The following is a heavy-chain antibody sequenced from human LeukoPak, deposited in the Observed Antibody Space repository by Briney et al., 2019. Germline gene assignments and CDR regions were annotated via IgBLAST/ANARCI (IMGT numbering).Heavy chain of an antibody. CDR2: MYTSGST. V-gene: IGHV4-61*02. J-gene: IGHJ4*02. CDR1: GALISSGSYY. Sequence: PSQTLSLTCTVSGALISSGSYYWSWIRQPAGKGLEWIGRMYTSGSTNYNPSLKSRVTISVDTSKNQFSLNLSSVTAADTAVYYCARDREHIVLLPGAKRKTWYFDYWGQGTLVTVSS. D-gene: IGHD2-2*01. CDR3: ARDREHIVLLPGAKRKTWYFDY.